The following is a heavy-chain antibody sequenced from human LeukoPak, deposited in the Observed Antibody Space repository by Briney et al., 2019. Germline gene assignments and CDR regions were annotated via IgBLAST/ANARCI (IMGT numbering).Heavy chain of an antibody. Sequence: ASVKVSCKASGYSFTNYGITWIREAPGQGPEWLGWISGYNANAHYAQNVQGRVTLTTDTSTNTAYMELRGLTSVDTAMYYCARVGRGCSSIRCYWEDWFDPWGQGTLVIVSS. CDR1: GYSFTNYG. J-gene: IGHJ5*02. D-gene: IGHD2-2*01. CDR3: ARVGRGCSSIRCYWEDWFDP. V-gene: IGHV1-18*01. CDR2: ISGYNANA.